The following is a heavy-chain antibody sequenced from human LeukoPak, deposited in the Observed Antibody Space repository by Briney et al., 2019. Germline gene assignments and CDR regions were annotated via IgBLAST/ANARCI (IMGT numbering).Heavy chain of an antibody. J-gene: IGHJ4*02. Sequence: VASVKVSCKASGGTFSSYAISWVRQAPGQGLEWMGGIIPIFGTANYAQKFQGRVTITADESTSTAYMELSSLRSEDTAVYCCARVNDTAMDYFDYWGQGTLVTVSS. CDR1: GGTFSSYA. V-gene: IGHV1-69*01. CDR3: ARVNDTAMDYFDY. CDR2: IIPIFGTA. D-gene: IGHD5-18*01.